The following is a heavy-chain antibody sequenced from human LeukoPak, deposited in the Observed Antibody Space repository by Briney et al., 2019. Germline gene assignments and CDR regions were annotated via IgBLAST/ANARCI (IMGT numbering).Heavy chain of an antibody. CDR3: AREYYGDYGGWFDP. CDR2: INHSGST. Sequence: SETLSLTCAVYGGSFSGYYWSWIRQPPGKGLEWLGEINHSGSTNYNPSLKSRVTISVDTSKNQFSLKLSSVTAADTAVYYCAREYYGDYGGWFDPWGQGTLVTVSS. CDR1: GGSFSGYY. J-gene: IGHJ5*02. V-gene: IGHV4-34*01. D-gene: IGHD4-17*01.